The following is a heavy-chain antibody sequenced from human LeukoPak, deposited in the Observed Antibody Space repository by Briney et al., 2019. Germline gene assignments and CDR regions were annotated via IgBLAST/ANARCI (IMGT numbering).Heavy chain of an antibody. V-gene: IGHV4-34*01. CDR3: ARGSYCSSTSCYTEHYYYYGMDV. CDR1: GGSFSGYY. CDR2: INHSGST. D-gene: IGHD2-2*02. Sequence: PSETLSLTCAVYGGSFSGYYWSWIRQPPGKGLEWIGEINHSGSTNYNPSLKSRVTISVDTSKNQFSLKLSSVTAADTAVYYCARGSYCSSTSCYTEHYYYYGMDVWGQGTTVTVSS. J-gene: IGHJ6*02.